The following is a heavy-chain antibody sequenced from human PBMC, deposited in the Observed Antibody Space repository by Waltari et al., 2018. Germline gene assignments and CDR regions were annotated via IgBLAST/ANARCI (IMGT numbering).Heavy chain of an antibody. V-gene: IGHV4-39*01. D-gene: IGHD4-17*01. CDR3: ARKLRPPFSSFHS. CDR2: IYSSVNT. CDR1: GGSSISSSNF. Sequence: QLQLQESGPGLVKPSETLSLTCTVSGGSSISSSNFWVWIGQPPGKGLGWIGSIYSSVNTYYNPSLKSRVTVSLDASTDRFSLKLSSVTAADTAVYYCARKLRPPFSSFHSWGLGTLVTVSS. J-gene: IGHJ4*02.